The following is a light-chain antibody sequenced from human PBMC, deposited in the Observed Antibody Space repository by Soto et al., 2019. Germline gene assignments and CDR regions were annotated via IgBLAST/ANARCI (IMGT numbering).Light chain of an antibody. CDR2: EVS. CDR1: SSDVGGYNY. CDR3: SSYTSSSTVI. V-gene: IGLV2-14*01. Sequence: QSVLTQPASVSGSPGQSITISCTGASSDVGGYNYVSWYQQHPGKAPKLIIYEVSHRPSGVSNRFSGSKSGNTASLTISGLQAEDEDDYYCSSYTSSSTVIFGGGTKLTVL. J-gene: IGLJ2*01.